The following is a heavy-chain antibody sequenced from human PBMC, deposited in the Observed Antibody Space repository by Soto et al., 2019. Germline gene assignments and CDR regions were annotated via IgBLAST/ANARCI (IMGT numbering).Heavy chain of an antibody. J-gene: IGHJ6*02. Sequence: SETLSLTCAVSGYSISTSYYWAWIRQPPGRGLEWIGNIHHSERTYYSASLKSRVSMSLDKSKNQFSLNLRSVTAADAAVYYCARDTGYTSSLDVWGQGTTVT. CDR2: IHHSERT. V-gene: IGHV4-38-2*02. CDR1: GYSISTSYY. CDR3: ARDTGYTSSLDV. D-gene: IGHD6-13*01.